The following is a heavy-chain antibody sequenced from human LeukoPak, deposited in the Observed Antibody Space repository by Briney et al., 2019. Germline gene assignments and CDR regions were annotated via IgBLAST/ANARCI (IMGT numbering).Heavy chain of an antibody. CDR2: MYHTGHT. V-gene: IGHV4-59*08. CDR3: ARHPFATPFDY. CDR1: GGSISNYY. J-gene: IGHJ4*02. Sequence: SETLSLTCNASGGSISNYYWSWIRQPPGKGLEWIGYMYHTGHTMYNSSLKSRVTMSLDTSKNHFSLRLSSVTAADTAVYYCARHPFATPFDYWGPGTLVTVSS. D-gene: IGHD2-15*01.